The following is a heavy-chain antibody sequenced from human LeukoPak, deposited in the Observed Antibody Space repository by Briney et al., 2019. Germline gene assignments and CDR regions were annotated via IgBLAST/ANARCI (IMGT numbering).Heavy chain of an antibody. CDR1: EFTFGDYA. Sequence: GRSLRLSCTVSEFTFGDYALSWVRQAPGKGLEWVSFIRSKGYGGTTEYAASVKGRFTISRDDSKSIAFLQMNSLKTEDTALYYCARTLRAAAGKYYFDYWGQGTLVTVSS. CDR3: ARTLRAAAGKYYFDY. J-gene: IGHJ4*02. CDR2: IRSKGYGGTT. V-gene: IGHV3-49*04. D-gene: IGHD6-13*01.